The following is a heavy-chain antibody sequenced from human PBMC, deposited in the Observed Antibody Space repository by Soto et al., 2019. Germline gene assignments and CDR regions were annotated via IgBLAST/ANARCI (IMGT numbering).Heavy chain of an antibody. J-gene: IGHJ6*02. CDR2: IYSAGST. CDR3: ARVEGSYYYYGMDV. V-gene: IGHV3-53*01. D-gene: IGHD1-1*01. Sequence: RSRVSQTPGKGLEWVAVIYSAGSTYYADSVKGRFTISRDNAKNSLYLQMNSLRDEDTAVYYCARVEGSYYYYGMDVWGQGSTVTVSS.